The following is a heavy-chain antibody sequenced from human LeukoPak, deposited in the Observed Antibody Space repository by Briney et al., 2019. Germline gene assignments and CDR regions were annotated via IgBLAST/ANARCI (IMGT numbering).Heavy chain of an antibody. CDR3: AKDRYSYAFEYSDS. Sequence: GGSLRLSCAASGFTFNNYWMSWVRQVPGRGLDWVAVISNGGSKKYYADSVKGRFTISRDNSKNTLSLQVSSLRAEDTAVYYCAKDRYSYAFEYSDSWGQGTLVTVSS. D-gene: IGHD5-18*01. V-gene: IGHV3-30*18. CDR2: ISNGGSKK. J-gene: IGHJ4*02. CDR1: GFTFNNYW.